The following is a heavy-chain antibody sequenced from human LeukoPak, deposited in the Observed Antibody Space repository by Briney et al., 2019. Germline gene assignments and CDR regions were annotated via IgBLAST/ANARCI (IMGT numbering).Heavy chain of an antibody. Sequence: GESLRISCKGSGYSFTNYWIDWMRQVPGKGLEWMGIIYPSDSDTRYSPSFQGQVTISADKSINTAYLQWSSLKASGTAMYYCARGGMGVDFDIWGQGTMVTVSS. D-gene: IGHD1-26*01. V-gene: IGHV5-51*01. CDR2: IYPSDSDT. CDR1: GYSFTNYW. CDR3: ARGGMGVDFDI. J-gene: IGHJ3*02.